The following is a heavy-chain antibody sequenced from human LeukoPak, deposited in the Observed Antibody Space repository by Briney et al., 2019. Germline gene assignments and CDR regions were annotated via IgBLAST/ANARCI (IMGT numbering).Heavy chain of an antibody. CDR3: ARARDCSSTSCYYAFDI. Sequence: GGSLRLSCAASGFNFDDYGISWVRQAPGKGLEWVSGINWNGGSTGYADSVKGRFTISRDNAKNSLYLQMNSLRAEDTALYYCARARDCSSTSCYYAFDIWGQGTMVTVSS. J-gene: IGHJ3*02. V-gene: IGHV3-20*04. CDR1: GFNFDDYG. D-gene: IGHD2-2*01. CDR2: INWNGGST.